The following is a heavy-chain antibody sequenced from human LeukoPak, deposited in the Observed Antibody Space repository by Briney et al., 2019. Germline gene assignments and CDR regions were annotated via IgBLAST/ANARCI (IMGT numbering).Heavy chain of an antibody. D-gene: IGHD2-2*02. CDR1: GGSISSGGYY. V-gene: IGHV4-31*03. CDR2: IYYSGST. CDR3: ARATIIVVVPAAISNDAFDI. Sequence: SQTLSLTCTVSGGSISSGGYYWSWIRQHPGKGLEWIGYIYYSGSTYYNPSLKSRVTISVDTSKNQFSLKLSSVTAADTAVYYCARATIIVVVPAAISNDAFDIWGQGTMVTVSS. J-gene: IGHJ3*02.